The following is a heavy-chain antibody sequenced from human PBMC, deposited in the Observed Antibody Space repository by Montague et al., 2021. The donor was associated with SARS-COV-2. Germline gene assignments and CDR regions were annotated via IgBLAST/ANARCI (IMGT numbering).Heavy chain of an antibody. D-gene: IGHD2-15*01. CDR2: IYYSRST. V-gene: IGHV4-59*08. CDR3: ARRRERWSDAFDI. J-gene: IGHJ3*02. Sequence: SDTRSLTCTVSGGSISSYYWSWIRQPPGKGLEWIGYIYYSRSTNYNPSLKSRVTISVDTSKNQFSLKVRSVTAADTAVYYCARRRERWSDAFDIWGQGTMVTVSS. CDR1: GGSISSYY.